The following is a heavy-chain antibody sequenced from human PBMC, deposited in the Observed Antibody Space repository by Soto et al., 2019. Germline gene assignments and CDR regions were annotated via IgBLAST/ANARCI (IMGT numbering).Heavy chain of an antibody. CDR3: ARSESPPGYCSNTDCYGWFDP. D-gene: IGHD2-2*01. CDR2: INSNSGGT. J-gene: IGHJ5*02. CDR1: GYTFTGYY. V-gene: IGHV1-2*04. Sequence: ASVKVSCKTSGYTFTGYYIHWVRQAPGQGLEWMGWINSNSGGTNYAQKFQGWVTMTRDTSISTAYMELSRLKSDDTAVYYCARSESPPGYCSNTDCYGWFDPWGQGTLVTVSS.